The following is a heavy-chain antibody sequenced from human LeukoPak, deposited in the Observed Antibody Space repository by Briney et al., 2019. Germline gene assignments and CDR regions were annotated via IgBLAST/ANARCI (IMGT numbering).Heavy chain of an antibody. V-gene: IGHV4-34*01. J-gene: IGHJ3*02. CDR2: INHSGST. Sequence: SETLSLTCAVYGGSFSGYYWSWIRQPPGKGLEWIGEINHSGSTNYNPSLKSRVTISVDTSKNQFSLKLSSVTAADTAVYYCAGRCGNSGACAFDIWGQGTMVTVSS. CDR1: GGSFSGYY. CDR3: AGRCGNSGACAFDI. D-gene: IGHD4-23*01.